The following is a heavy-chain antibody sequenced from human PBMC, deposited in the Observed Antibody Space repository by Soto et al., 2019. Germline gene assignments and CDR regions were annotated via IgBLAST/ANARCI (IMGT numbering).Heavy chain of an antibody. CDR2: IYYRGST. D-gene: IGHD6-19*01. CDR3: ARDPNNSGGYYFDY. Sequence: SETLSLTCTVSGASISNYYWSWIRQPPGKGLEWIGFIYYRGSTNYNPSLKSRVTISVDTSKNQFSLKLSSVTAADTAVYYCARDPNNSGGYYFDYWGQGTLVTVSS. V-gene: IGHV4-59*01. J-gene: IGHJ4*02. CDR1: GASISNYY.